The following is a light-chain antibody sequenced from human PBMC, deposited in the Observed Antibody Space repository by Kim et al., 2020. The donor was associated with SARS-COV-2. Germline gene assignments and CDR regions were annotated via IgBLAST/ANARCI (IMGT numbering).Light chain of an antibody. CDR3: ATWDNSLNGYV. CDR1: RSNIGSNP. V-gene: IGLV1-44*01. Sequence: PPSASGTPGQRVTSACSGTRSNIGSNPRNRYQHLPGRAPKLLSGGPDRFSGSKSGTSASLAISGLQSEDEADYYCATWDNSLNGYVFGTGTKVTVL. J-gene: IGLJ1*01.